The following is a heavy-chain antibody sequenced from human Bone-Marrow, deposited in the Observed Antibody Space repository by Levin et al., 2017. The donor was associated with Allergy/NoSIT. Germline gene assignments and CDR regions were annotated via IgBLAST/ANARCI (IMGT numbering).Heavy chain of an antibody. V-gene: IGHV3-30*04. Sequence: PGGSLRLSCAASGFGFNTYGLHWVRQTAGKGLEWVAFISSDGSNINYANSVKGRFTISRDNSKNTLYLQMNSLGSEDIGVYYCARQRTYGGQVHGGLDVWGQGTRVTVSS. CDR3: ARQRTYGGQVHGGLDV. CDR2: ISSDGSNI. J-gene: IGHJ6*02. D-gene: IGHD4-23*01. CDR1: GFGFNTYG.